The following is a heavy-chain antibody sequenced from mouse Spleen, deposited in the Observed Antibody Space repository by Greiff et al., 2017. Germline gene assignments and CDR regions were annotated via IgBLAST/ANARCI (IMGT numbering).Heavy chain of an antibody. CDR2: IDPSDSET. Sequence: QVQLQQPGAELVRPGSSVKLSCKASGYTFTSYWMHWVKQRPIQGLEWIGNIDPSDSETHYNQKFKDKATLTVDKSSSTAYMQLSSLTSEDSAVYFCAREGIYYYAMDYWGQGTSVTVSS. CDR3: AREGIYYYAMDY. CDR1: GYTFTSYW. J-gene: IGHJ4*01. V-gene: IGHV1-52*01.